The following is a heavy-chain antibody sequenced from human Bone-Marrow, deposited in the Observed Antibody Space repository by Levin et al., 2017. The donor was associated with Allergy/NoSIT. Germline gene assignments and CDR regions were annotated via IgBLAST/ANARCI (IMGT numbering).Heavy chain of an antibody. V-gene: IGHV3-48*01. CDR3: TKSPFDI. J-gene: IGHJ3*02. Sequence: GESLKISCAASGFTFSAYHMNWVRQAPDKGLEWISYISNTGTSKYYADSVKGRFTVSRDNAKESLYLQMDSLRAEDTAIYYCTKSPFDIWGQGTMVTVSS. CDR2: ISNTGTSK. CDR1: GFTFSAYH.